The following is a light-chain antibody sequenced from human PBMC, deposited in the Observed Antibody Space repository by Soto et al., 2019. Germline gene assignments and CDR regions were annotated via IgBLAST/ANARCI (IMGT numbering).Light chain of an antibody. J-gene: IGLJ1*01. V-gene: IGLV3-21*02. CDR1: NIGSKS. CDR2: DDS. CDR3: LVWDSRSEHYV. Sequence: SYDLTQSPSVSVAPGQTVSITCVGYNIGSKSVHWYQQKPGQAPVLVVYDDSDRRSGIPERFSGSNSGNTATLTITRVEAGDEADYHCLVWDSRSEHYVFGTGTKVTVL.